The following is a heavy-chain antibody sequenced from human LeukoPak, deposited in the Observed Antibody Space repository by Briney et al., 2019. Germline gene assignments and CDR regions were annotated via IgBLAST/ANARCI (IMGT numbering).Heavy chain of an antibody. Sequence: GGSLRLSCAASGFTFSSYWMSWVRQAPGKGLGWVSYITISSSSIFYADSVKGRFTISRDKAKNSMSLQMNSLRAEDTVVYYFAGDLHSGSITDYWGQGTLVTVSS. V-gene: IGHV3-48*01. CDR2: ITISSSSI. CDR3: AGDLHSGSITDY. D-gene: IGHD1-26*01. J-gene: IGHJ4*02. CDR1: GFTFSSYW.